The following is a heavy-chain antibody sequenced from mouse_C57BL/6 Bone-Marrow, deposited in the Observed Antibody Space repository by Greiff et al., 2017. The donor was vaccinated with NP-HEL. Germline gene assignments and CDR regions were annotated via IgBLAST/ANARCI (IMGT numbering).Heavy chain of an antibody. V-gene: IGHV10-1*01. CDR1: GFSFNTYA. CDR2: IRSKSNNYAT. CDR3: VRLPFSPYWDGAMDY. D-gene: IGHD4-1*01. J-gene: IGHJ4*01. Sequence: EVQLVESGGGLVQPKGSLKLSCAASGFSFNTYAMNWVRQAPGKGLEWVARIRSKSNNYATYYADSVKDRFTISRDDSESMLYLQMNNLKTEDTAMYYCVRLPFSPYWDGAMDYWGQGTSVTVSS.